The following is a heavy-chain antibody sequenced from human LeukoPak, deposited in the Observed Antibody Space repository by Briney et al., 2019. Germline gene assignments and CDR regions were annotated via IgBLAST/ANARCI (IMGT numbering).Heavy chain of an antibody. CDR2: IYYSGST. D-gene: IGHD4-11*01. Sequence: SETLSLTCTVSGGSISSSSYYWGWIRQPPGKGLEWIGSIYYSGSTYYNPSLKSRVTISVDTSKNQFSLKLSSVTAADTAVYYCARHRVYSNYDYYYYMDVWGKGTTVTVSS. CDR1: GGSISSSSYY. V-gene: IGHV4-39*01. J-gene: IGHJ6*03. CDR3: ARHRVYSNYDYYYYMDV.